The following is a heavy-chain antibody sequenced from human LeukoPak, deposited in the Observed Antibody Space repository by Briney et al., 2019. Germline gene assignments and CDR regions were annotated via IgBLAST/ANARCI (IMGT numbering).Heavy chain of an antibody. Sequence: GGSLRLSCAASGFTFSKYWMTWVRQAPGKGLEWVSAISGSGGSTYYADSVKGRFTISRDNSKNTLYLQMNSLRAEDTAVYYCAKDGVGQLWWGQGTLVTVSS. J-gene: IGHJ4*02. CDR3: AKDGVGQLW. CDR2: ISGSGGST. V-gene: IGHV3-23*01. D-gene: IGHD5-18*01. CDR1: GFTFSKYW.